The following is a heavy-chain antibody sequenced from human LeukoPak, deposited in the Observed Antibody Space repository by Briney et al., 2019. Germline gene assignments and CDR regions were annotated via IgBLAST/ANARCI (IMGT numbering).Heavy chain of an antibody. V-gene: IGHV4-34*01. D-gene: IGHD5-24*01. CDR2: INHSGST. CDR3: ASPGGNRWLQFYHFDY. Sequence: SETLSLTCAVYGGSFSGYYWSWIRQPPGKGLEWIGEINHSGSTNYNPSLKSRVTISVDTSKNQFSLKLSSVTAADTAVYYCASPGGNRWLQFYHFDYWGQGTLVTVSS. CDR1: GGSFSGYY. J-gene: IGHJ4*02.